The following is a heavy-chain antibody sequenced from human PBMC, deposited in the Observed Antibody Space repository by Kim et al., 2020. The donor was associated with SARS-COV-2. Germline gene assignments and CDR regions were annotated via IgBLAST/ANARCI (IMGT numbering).Heavy chain of an antibody. CDR3: AKDAENYDYVWGSYPPGFDI. D-gene: IGHD3-16*02. J-gene: IGHJ3*02. CDR1: GFTFSSYG. Sequence: GGSLRLSCAASGFTFSSYGMHWVRQAPGKGLEWVAVISYDGSNKYYADSVKGRFTISRDNSKNTLYLQMNSLRAEDTAVYYCAKDAENYDYVWGSYPPGFDIWGQGTMVTVSS. V-gene: IGHV3-30*18. CDR2: ISYDGSNK.